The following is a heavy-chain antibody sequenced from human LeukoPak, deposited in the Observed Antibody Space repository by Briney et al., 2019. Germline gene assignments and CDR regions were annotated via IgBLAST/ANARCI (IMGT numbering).Heavy chain of an antibody. D-gene: IGHD3-10*01. V-gene: IGHV3-23*01. CDR3: SRDYSASGSLDS. Sequence: GGSLRLSCAASGFTFSSYAMSWVRQAPGKGLEWISAISVSGGSTYYADSVKGRFTISRDNSKNTLSLQMNSLRADDTAVYYCSRDYSASGSLDSWGQGTLVTVSS. J-gene: IGHJ4*02. CDR2: ISVSGGST. CDR1: GFTFSSYA.